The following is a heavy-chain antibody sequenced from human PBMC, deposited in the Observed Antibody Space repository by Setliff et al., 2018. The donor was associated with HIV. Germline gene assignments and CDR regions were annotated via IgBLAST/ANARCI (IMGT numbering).Heavy chain of an antibody. Sequence: ASVKVSCKAAGGTFNNYVFIWVRKAPGRGLEWMGWIGTYNGDTNYAQKFQGRVTMTTDTSTSTAYMGLWSLISDDTAVYYCAREGLWFGDRGYYMDVWDKGTTGTVSS. V-gene: IGHV1-18*01. CDR2: IGTYNGDT. CDR1: GGTFNNYV. J-gene: IGHJ6*03. CDR3: AREGLWFGDRGYYMDV. D-gene: IGHD3-10*01.